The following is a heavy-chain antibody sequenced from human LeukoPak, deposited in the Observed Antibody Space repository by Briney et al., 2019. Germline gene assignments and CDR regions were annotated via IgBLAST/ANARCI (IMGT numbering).Heavy chain of an antibody. CDR2: IYYSGST. CDR1: GGSISSYY. Sequence: PSGTLSLTCTVSGGSISSYYWSWTRQPPGKGLEWIGYIYYSGSTNYNPSLKSRVTISVDTSKNQFSLKLSSVTAADTAVCYCARQGDYYDSSGYYPFDYWGQGTLVTVSS. V-gene: IGHV4-59*08. J-gene: IGHJ4*02. D-gene: IGHD3-22*01. CDR3: ARQGDYYDSSGYYPFDY.